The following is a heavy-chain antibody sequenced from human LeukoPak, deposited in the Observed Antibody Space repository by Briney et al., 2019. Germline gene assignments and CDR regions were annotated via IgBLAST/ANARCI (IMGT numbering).Heavy chain of an antibody. CDR3: ARMLLQRYNWFDP. CDR2: INAGNGNT. Sequence: GASVKVSCKASGYTFTSYAMHWVRQAPGQRLEWMGWINAGNGNTKYSQKSQGRVTITRDTSASTAYMELSSLRSEDTAVYYCARMLLQRYNWFDPWGQGTLVTVSS. CDR1: GYTFTSYA. V-gene: IGHV1-3*01. J-gene: IGHJ5*02. D-gene: IGHD3-16*01.